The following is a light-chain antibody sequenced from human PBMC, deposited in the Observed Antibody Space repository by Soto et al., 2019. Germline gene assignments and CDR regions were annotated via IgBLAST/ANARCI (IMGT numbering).Light chain of an antibody. Sequence: QSALTQPASVSGSPGQSITISCTGTSSDVGAYNYVSWYQHHPGTAPKLRIYEVTDRPSGVSSRFSGSKSGNTASLTISGLQVEDEADYYCTSKTSSTTPYVFGTGTKLTVL. V-gene: IGLV2-14*01. CDR1: SSDVGAYNY. CDR2: EVT. CDR3: TSKTSSTTPYV. J-gene: IGLJ1*01.